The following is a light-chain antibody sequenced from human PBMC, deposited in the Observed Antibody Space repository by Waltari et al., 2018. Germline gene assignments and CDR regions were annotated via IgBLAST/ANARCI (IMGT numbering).Light chain of an antibody. V-gene: IGKV1-5*03. Sequence: DIQMTQSPSTLSASVGDRVAITCRASQSISSWLTWYQQKPGKAPKLLIYKASSLESGVPSRFIGRGYGTEFTLTISSLQPDDFATYYCQQYLSYPFTFGPGTKVDIK. CDR2: KAS. J-gene: IGKJ3*01. CDR1: QSISSW. CDR3: QQYLSYPFT.